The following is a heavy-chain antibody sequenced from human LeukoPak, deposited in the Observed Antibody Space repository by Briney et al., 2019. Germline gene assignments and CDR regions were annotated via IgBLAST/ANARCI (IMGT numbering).Heavy chain of an antibody. CDR1: GGSFSGYY. CDR3: ARGHWFRAF. Sequence: SETLSLTCAVYGGSFSGYYWTWIRQPPGKGLEWIGEIHYSGSATYNPSLKSRVTISVDTSKNQFSLKMNSVTAADTAVYYCARGHWFRAFWSRGTPVTVSS. V-gene: IGHV4-34*01. J-gene: IGHJ4*02. D-gene: IGHD3-10*01. CDR2: IHYSGSA.